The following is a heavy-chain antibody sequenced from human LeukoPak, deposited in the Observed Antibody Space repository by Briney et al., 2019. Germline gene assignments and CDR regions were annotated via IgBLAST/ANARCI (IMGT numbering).Heavy chain of an antibody. CDR2: IYYSGIT. J-gene: IGHJ6*02. CDR3: ARLSPMYYYYYGMDV. V-gene: IGHV4-59*08. Sequence: SETLSLTCTVSGGSISSYYWGWIRQSPGKGLECIGYIYYSGITNYNPSLKSRVTISIDTSTNQFALKLSSVTAADTAVYYCARLSPMYYYYYGMDVWGQGTTVTVSS. CDR1: GGSISSYY.